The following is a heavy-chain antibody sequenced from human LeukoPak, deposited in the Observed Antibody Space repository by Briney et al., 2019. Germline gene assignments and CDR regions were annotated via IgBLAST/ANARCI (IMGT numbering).Heavy chain of an antibody. J-gene: IGHJ4*02. Sequence: ASVKVSCKASGYTLTGYYMHWVRQAPGQGLEWMGWINPNSGGTNHAQKFQGRVTMTRDTSISTAYMELSRLRSDDTAVYYCARGYSSSWYHVHYFDYWGQGTLVTVSS. D-gene: IGHD6-13*01. CDR3: ARGYSSSWYHVHYFDY. CDR2: INPNSGGT. V-gene: IGHV1-2*02. CDR1: GYTLTGYY.